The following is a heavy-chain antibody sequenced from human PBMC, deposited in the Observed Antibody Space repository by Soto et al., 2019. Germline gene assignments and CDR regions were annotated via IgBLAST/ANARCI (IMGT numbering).Heavy chain of an antibody. CDR2: INPSGGST. Sequence: ASVKVSCKASGYTFTSYYMHWVRQAPGQGLEWMGIINPSGGSTRYAQKFQGRVTMTRDTSTSTVYMELSSLRSEDTAVYYCARDQVPAALLGWFYPWSQGTLVTVSS. D-gene: IGHD2-2*01. J-gene: IGHJ5*02. CDR1: GYTFTSYY. CDR3: ARDQVPAALLGWFYP. V-gene: IGHV1-46*01.